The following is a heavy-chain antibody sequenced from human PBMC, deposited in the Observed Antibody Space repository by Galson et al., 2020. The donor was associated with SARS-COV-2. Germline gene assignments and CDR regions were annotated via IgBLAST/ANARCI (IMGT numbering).Heavy chain of an antibody. D-gene: IGHD3-16*01. Sequence: GGSLRLSCVASDITFSNAWMNWVRQAPGKGLEWVGRIKSTSDGGTTDYAAPVKGRFTISRDDFRNTLYLQINSLKTEDTAVYYCSQERTTFWGGHYNYYGMDVWGQGTTVTVSS. V-gene: IGHV3-15*07. J-gene: IGHJ6*02. CDR1: DITFSNAW. CDR2: IKSTSDGGTT. CDR3: SQERTTFWGGHYNYYGMDV.